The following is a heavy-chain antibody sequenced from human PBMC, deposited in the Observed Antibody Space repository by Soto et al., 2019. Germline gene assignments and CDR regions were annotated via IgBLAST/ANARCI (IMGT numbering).Heavy chain of an antibody. CDR2: IYWDDDK. D-gene: IGHD4-17*01. J-gene: IGHJ4*02. CDR3: AHSSRDDYDQLAFFDY. Sequence: SGPTLVNPTQTLTLTCTFSGFSLTSSGVGVGWIRQPPGKALEWLALIYWDDDKIYTPSLKTRLTITKDTSKNQVVLAMTNMEPVDTATYYCAHSSRDDYDQLAFFDYWGQGALVTVSS. CDR1: GFSLTSSGVG. V-gene: IGHV2-5*02.